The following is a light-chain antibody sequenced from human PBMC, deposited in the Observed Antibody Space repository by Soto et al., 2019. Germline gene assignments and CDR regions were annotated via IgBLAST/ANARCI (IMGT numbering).Light chain of an antibody. V-gene: IGKV2-30*01. CDR1: QSLVSSDGNTY. CDR3: MQGTHWPWT. CDR2: KVS. J-gene: IGKJ1*01. Sequence: DLVLTQSPLSLSVTLGQPASISCRSSQSLVSSDGNTYLNWFQQRAGQSPRRLIFKVSDRDSGVPDRFSGSGLGTDFTLKISRVEAEDVGIYYCMQGTHWPWTFGQGTKAEIK.